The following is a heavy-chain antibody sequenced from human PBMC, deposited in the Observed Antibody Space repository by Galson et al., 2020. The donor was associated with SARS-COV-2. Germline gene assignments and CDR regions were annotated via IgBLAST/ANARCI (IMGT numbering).Heavy chain of an antibody. CDR1: GFTFSRFD. Sequence: GASLKISCVASGFTFSRFDMHWVRPAPGKGLVWVSSLHSDGSSAFYADSVKGRFTISRDNAKNTLFLQMHSLTAEDTAVYYCASRGVVIRDISFDNWGQGTLVTVSS. CDR3: ASRGVVIRDISFDN. J-gene: IGHJ4*02. D-gene: IGHD2-21*01. CDR2: LHSDGSSA. V-gene: IGHV3-74*01.